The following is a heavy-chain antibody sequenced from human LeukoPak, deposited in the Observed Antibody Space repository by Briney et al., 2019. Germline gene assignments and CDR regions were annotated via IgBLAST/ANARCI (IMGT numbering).Heavy chain of an antibody. CDR1: GYTFTSYG. D-gene: IGHD3-22*01. V-gene: IGHV1-18*01. CDR2: ISAYNGNT. CDR3: ARDRVYYDSRGLLGY. J-gene: IGHJ4*02. Sequence: GASVKVSCKASGYTFTSYGISWVRQAPGQGLEWMGWISAYNGNTNYAQKLQGRVTMTTDTSTSTAYMELRSLRSDDTAVYYCARDRVYYDSRGLLGYWGQGTLVTVSS.